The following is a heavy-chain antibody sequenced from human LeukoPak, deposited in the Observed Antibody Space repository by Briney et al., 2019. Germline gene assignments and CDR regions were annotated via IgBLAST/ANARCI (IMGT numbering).Heavy chain of an antibody. D-gene: IGHD3-22*01. CDR1: GFTFSSYW. Sequence: GGSLRLSCAASGFTFSSYWMSWVRQAPGKGLEWVANIKQDGSEKYYVDSVKGRFTISRDNAKNSLYLQMNSLRAEDTAVYYCARDPGIYDSSGYVDYWGQGTLVTVSS. J-gene: IGHJ4*02. V-gene: IGHV3-7*01. CDR2: IKQDGSEK. CDR3: ARDPGIYDSSGYVDY.